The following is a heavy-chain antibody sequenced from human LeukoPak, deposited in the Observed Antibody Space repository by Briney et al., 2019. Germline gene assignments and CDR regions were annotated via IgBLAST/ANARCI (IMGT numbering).Heavy chain of an antibody. Sequence: SETLSLTCTVSGGSISSSSYYWGWIRQPPGKGWDWIGSIYYSGSTYYNPSLKSRVTISVDTSKNQFSLKLSSVTAADTAVYYCARHATTVVTPAIDYWGQGTLVTVSS. V-gene: IGHV4-39*01. CDR1: GGSISSSSYY. CDR2: IYYSGST. D-gene: IGHD4-23*01. CDR3: ARHATTVVTPAIDY. J-gene: IGHJ4*02.